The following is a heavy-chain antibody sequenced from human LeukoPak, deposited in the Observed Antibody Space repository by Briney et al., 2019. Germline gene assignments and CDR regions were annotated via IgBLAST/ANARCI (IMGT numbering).Heavy chain of an antibody. CDR2: INHSGST. CDR1: GFTFSSYS. J-gene: IGHJ5*02. D-gene: IGHD2-15*01. V-gene: IGHV4-34*01. CDR3: ARELGYSSNWFDP. Sequence: GSLRLSCAASGFTFSSYSMNWVRQPPGKGLEWIGEINHSGSTNYNPSLKSRVTISVDTSKNQFSLKLSSVTAADTAVYYCARELGYSSNWFDPWGQGTLVTVSS.